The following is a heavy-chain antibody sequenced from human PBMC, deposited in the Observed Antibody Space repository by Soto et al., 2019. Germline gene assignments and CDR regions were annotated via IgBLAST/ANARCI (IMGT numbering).Heavy chain of an antibody. CDR3: ARGGSSGWPFDR. Sequence: GRSIRVCCAAAGFTFSNHGMSLIRQAPGKGLEWVANIKQDGSEKYYVDSVKGRFTISRDNAKNSLYLQMNSLRAEDTAVYYCARGGSSGWPFDRWGQGTLVTVSS. CDR2: IKQDGSEK. D-gene: IGHD6-19*01. CDR1: GFTFSNHG. V-gene: IGHV3-7*04. J-gene: IGHJ5*02.